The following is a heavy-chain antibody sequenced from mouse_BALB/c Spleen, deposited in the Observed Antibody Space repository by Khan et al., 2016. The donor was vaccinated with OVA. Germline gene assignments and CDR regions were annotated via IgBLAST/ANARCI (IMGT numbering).Heavy chain of an antibody. V-gene: IGHV3-2*02. CDR3: ARTARIEY. J-gene: IGHJ2*01. D-gene: IGHD1-2*01. CDR2: ISYSGST. Sequence: EVQLQESGPGLVKPSQSLSLTCTVTGYSITSGYGWNWIRQYPGNKLEWMGYISYSGSTNYNTLLKSRISITRDTSKNQFFLQLNSVTTEDTATYYCARTARIEYWGQGTTLTVSS. CDR1: GYSITSGYG.